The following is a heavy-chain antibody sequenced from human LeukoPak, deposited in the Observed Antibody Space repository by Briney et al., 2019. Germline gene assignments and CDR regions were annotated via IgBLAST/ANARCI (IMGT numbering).Heavy chain of an antibody. CDR1: GFTFSSSA. CDR3: AKGSSASRPYYFDY. V-gene: IGHV3-23*01. CDR2: ISDSGDNT. J-gene: IGHJ4*02. Sequence: GGSLRLSWAASGFTFSSSAMSWVRQAPGKGLEWVSAISDSGDNTYYADSVKGRFTISRDNSKNTLYLQMNSLRAEDTAVYHCAKGSSASRPYYFDYWGQGTLVTVSS. D-gene: IGHD2-2*01.